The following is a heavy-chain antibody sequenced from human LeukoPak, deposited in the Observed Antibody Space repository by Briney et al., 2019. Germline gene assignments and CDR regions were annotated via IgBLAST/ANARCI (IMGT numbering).Heavy chain of an antibody. J-gene: IGHJ4*02. CDR3: ARVTGTAPPPFDY. CDR1: GFTFSSYG. Sequence: GGSLRLSCAASGFTFSSYGMHWVRQAPGKGLEWVAFIRYDGSNKYYADSVKGRFTISRDNSKNTLYLQMNSLRAEDTAVYYCARVTGTAPPPFDYWGQGTLVTVSS. V-gene: IGHV3-30*02. CDR2: IRYDGSNK. D-gene: IGHD1-7*01.